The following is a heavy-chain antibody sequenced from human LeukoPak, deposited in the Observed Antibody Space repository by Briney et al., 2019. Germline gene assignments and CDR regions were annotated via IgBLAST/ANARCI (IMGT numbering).Heavy chain of an antibody. D-gene: IGHD3-16*01. CDR3: AKEGNMIPQD. V-gene: IGHV1-18*01. CDR1: GYTFTGYG. Sequence: ASVKVSCKASGYTFTGYGISWVQQAPGQGLEWMGWIDTYNGNTNYAQKLQGRVTMTTDTSTSTAYMELRSLRSDDTAVYYCAKEGNMIPQDWGQGTLVTVSS. CDR2: IDTYNGNT. J-gene: IGHJ4*02.